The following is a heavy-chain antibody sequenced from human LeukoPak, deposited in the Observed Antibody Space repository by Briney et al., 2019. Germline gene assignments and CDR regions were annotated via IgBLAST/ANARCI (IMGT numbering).Heavy chain of an antibody. D-gene: IGHD3-10*01. V-gene: IGHV1-69*05. Sequence: ASVKVSCRASGGTFSSYAISWVRQAPGQGLEWMGGIIPIFGTANYAQEFQDRVTMTRDTSTSTVYMELSSLRSEDTAVYYCATYTQSGAQGVSDYWGQGTLVTVSS. J-gene: IGHJ4*02. CDR3: ATYTQSGAQGVSDY. CDR1: GGTFSSYA. CDR2: IIPIFGTA.